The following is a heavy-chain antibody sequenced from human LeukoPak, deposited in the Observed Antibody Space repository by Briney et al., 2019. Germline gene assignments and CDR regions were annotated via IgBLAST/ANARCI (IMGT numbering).Heavy chain of an antibody. D-gene: IGHD3-10*01. Sequence: ASVKVCCKASGYTFTSYYLHWARQAPGQGLEWMGIINPSGGNTNYAQKFQGRVATTRDTSTSTVYMELSSLRSEDTAVYYCARGNGSLDYWGQGTLVTVSS. CDR1: GYTFTSYY. CDR3: ARGNGSLDY. CDR2: INPSGGNT. V-gene: IGHV1-46*01. J-gene: IGHJ4*02.